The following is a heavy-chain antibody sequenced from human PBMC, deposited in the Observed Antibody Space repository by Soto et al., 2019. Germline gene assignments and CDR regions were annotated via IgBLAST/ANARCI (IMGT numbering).Heavy chain of an antibody. J-gene: IGHJ4*02. CDR1: GFTFSNFA. D-gene: IGHD3-9*01. Sequence: VGSLRLSCVVSGFTFSNFAMSWVRQAPGKGLEWVSTLTGSSGVTYYADSVKGRFAISRDNSRNTLSLQMSSLTAEDTAVYYCAKGGATYGLLTHDYWGQGTRVTVSS. CDR2: LTGSSGVT. CDR3: AKGGATYGLLTHDY. V-gene: IGHV3-23*01.